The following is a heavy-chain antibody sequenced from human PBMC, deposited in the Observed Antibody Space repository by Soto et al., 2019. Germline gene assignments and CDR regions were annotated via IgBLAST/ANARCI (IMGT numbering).Heavy chain of an antibody. D-gene: IGHD3-9*01. CDR3: ARAKEGDWFERTAFDS. Sequence: NPSETLSLTCNVSNSSISSGDYYWSWIRQPPGKCLEWIGYIYHTGSKYYNPSLRSRGSISLDTSKSHFSLKLSSVTAADTAVYFCARAKEGDWFERTAFDSWGXXTLVNVSS. V-gene: IGHV4-30-4*01. J-gene: IGHJ4*01. CDR2: IYHTGSK. CDR1: NSSISSGDYY.